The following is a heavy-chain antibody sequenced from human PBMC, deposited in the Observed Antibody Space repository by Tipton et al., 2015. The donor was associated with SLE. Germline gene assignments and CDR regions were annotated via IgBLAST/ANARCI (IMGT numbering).Heavy chain of an antibody. CDR1: GASVRNKY. Sequence: TLSLTCTVSGASVRNKYWSWIRQPPGKGLEWIGEVYQSGSTNHNPSLKSRVTISMDKSKNQFSLKLNFVTAADTAVYYCARVGPSVTTATTGAAFDVWGQGTVVTVSS. J-gene: IGHJ3*01. V-gene: IGHV4-59*02. CDR3: ARVGPSVTTATTGAAFDV. CDR2: VYQSGST. D-gene: IGHD4-17*01.